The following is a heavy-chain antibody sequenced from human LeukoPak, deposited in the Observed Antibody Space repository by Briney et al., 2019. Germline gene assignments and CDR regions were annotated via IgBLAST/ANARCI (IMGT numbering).Heavy chain of an antibody. V-gene: IGHV4-38-2*01. J-gene: IGHJ4*02. CDR2: IYHSGST. CDR1: GYSISSGYY. CDR3: ASRSSYIDY. Sequence: SETLSLTCAVSGYSISSGYYWGWIRQPPGKGLEWIGSIYHSGSTYYNPSLKSRVTISVDTSKNQFSLKLSSVTAADTAVYYCASRSSYIDYWGQGTLVTVSS.